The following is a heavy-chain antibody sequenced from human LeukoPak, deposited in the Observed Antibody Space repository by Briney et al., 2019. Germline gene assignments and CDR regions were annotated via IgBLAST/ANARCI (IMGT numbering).Heavy chain of an antibody. Sequence: GASVKVSCKASGYTFTSYYMHWVRQAPGQGLEWMGIINPSGGSTSYAQKLQGRVTMTTDTSTSTAYMELRSLRSDDTAVYYCARDREIVGATDYDYWGQGTLVTVSS. CDR1: GYTFTSYY. J-gene: IGHJ4*02. V-gene: IGHV1-46*01. CDR3: ARDREIVGATDYDY. D-gene: IGHD1-26*01. CDR2: INPSGGST.